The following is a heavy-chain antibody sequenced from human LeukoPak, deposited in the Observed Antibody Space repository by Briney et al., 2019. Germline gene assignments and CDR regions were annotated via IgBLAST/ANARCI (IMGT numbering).Heavy chain of an antibody. CDR2: TNTDGSYS. CDR1: GFTFSYFW. CDR3: ARDFDGPRASDY. J-gene: IGHJ4*02. Sequence: GSLRLSCAASGFTFSYFWKHWFRQTPGKGLVWVSCTNTDGSYSSYADSVKGRFTISRDNVRNTLYLQMSSLRAEDSAVYYCARDFDGPRASDYWGQGISVTVSS. D-gene: IGHD4-17*01. V-gene: IGHV3-74*01.